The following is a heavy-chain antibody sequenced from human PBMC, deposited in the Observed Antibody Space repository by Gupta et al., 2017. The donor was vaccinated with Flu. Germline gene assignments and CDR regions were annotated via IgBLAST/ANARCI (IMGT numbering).Heavy chain of an antibody. J-gene: IGHJ4*02. CDR2: ISGSGGST. D-gene: IGHD2-15*01. Sequence: EVQLLESGGGLVQPGGSLRLSCAASGFTFRSSAMSWVRQAPGKGLEWVSAISGSGGSTYYADSVKGRFTISRDNSKNTLYLQMNSLRAEDTAVYYCAKDQACSGGSCYQVSDYWGQGTLVTVSS. CDR1: GFTFRSSA. CDR3: AKDQACSGGSCYQVSDY. V-gene: IGHV3-23*01.